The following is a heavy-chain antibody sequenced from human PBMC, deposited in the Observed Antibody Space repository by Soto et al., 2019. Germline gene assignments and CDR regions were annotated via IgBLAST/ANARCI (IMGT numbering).Heavy chain of an antibody. D-gene: IGHD3-10*01. CDR2: ISAYNGNT. CDR3: ARDYSTMVRVLSYYMDV. J-gene: IGHJ6*03. V-gene: IGHV1-18*01. Sequence: ASVKVSCKASGYTFTSYGISWVRQAPGQGLEWMGWISAYNGNTNYAQKLQGRVTMTTDTSTSTAYMELRSLRSDDTAVYYCARDYSTMVRVLSYYMDVWGKGTTVTVSS. CDR1: GYTFTSYG.